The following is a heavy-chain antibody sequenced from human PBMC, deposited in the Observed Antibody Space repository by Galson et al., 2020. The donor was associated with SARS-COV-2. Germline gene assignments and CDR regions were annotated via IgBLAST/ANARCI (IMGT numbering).Heavy chain of an antibody. CDR3: ARIIQYDDIFDPPPYWFDP. CDR2: IFSNDEK. Sequence: ESGPTLVKPTETLTLTCTVSGFSLSNARMGVSWIRQPPGKALEWLAHIFSNDEKSYSTSLKSRLTISKDTSKSQVVLTMTNMDPVDTATYYCARIIQYDDIFDPPPYWFDPWGQGTLVTVSS. D-gene: IGHD3-9*01. V-gene: IGHV2-26*01. CDR1: GFSLSNARMG. J-gene: IGHJ5*02.